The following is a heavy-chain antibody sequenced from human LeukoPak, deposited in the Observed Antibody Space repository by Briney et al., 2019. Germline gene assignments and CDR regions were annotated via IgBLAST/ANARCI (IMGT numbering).Heavy chain of an antibody. CDR3: AGDFLELTYYFDY. V-gene: IGHV3-30-3*01. CDR1: GFTFSSYA. CDR2: ISYDGSNK. Sequence: GGSLRLSCAASGFTFSSYAMHWVRQAPGKGLEWVAVISYDGSNKYYADSVKGRFTISRDNSKNTLYLQMNSLRAEDTAVYYCAGDFLELTYYFDYWGQGTLVTVSS. D-gene: IGHD1-7*01. J-gene: IGHJ4*02.